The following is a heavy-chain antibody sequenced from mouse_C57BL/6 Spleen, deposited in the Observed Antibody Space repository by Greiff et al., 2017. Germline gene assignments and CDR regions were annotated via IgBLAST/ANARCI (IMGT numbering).Heavy chain of an antibody. CDR2: IRSKSNNYAT. J-gene: IGHJ2*01. D-gene: IGHD4-1*01. Sequence: DVKLQESGGGLVQPKGSLKLSCAASGFSFNTYAMNWVRQAPGKGLEWVARIRSKSNNYATYYADSVKDRFTISRDDSESMLYLQMNNLNTEDTAMYYCVRQKGNWDEDYFDYWGQGTTLTVSS. V-gene: IGHV10-1*01. CDR3: VRQKGNWDEDYFDY. CDR1: GFSFNTYA.